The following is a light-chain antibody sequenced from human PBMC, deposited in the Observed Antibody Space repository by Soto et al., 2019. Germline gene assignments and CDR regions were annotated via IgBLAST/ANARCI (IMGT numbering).Light chain of an antibody. V-gene: IGKV3-15*01. J-gene: IGKJ2*01. CDR3: QQYNNWPSST. CDR2: GAS. CDR1: QSVGSR. Sequence: EIVMTQSPATLSVSPGERVTLSCRASQSVGSRVAWYQQKTGQAPRLLIYGASTRATGIPARFSGSGSGTEFTLTISSLQSEDFAVYFCQQYNNWPSSTFGQGTMLEIE.